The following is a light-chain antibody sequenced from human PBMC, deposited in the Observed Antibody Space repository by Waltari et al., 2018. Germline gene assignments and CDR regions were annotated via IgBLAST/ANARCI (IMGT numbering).Light chain of an antibody. J-gene: IGKJ2*01. CDR3: QQYYSFPYT. CDR2: GAS. Sequence: AILLTQFPSSLSASVGDTVTITCRASQGIRVDLAWYQQKPGKAPKLLIYGASRLQSGVPSRFSGGASDTDFTLTIASLQAEDVAVYFCQQYYSFPYTFGQGTNLEIK. CDR1: QGIRVD. V-gene: IGKV1-6*02.